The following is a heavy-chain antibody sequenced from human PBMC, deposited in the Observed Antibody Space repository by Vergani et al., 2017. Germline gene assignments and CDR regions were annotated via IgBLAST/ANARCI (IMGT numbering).Heavy chain of an antibody. CDR3: ARGAWGYDKLGLFDY. CDR1: GFTFSDYY. CDR2: ISSSSSYT. D-gene: IGHD5-12*01. V-gene: IGHV3-11*03. J-gene: IGHJ4*02. Sequence: VQLLESGGGLVKPGGSLRLSCAASGFTFSDYYMSWIRQAPGKGLEWVSYISSSSSYTNYADSVKGRFTISRDNAKNSLYLQMNSLRAEDTAVYYCARGAWGYDKLGLFDYWGQGTLVTVSS.